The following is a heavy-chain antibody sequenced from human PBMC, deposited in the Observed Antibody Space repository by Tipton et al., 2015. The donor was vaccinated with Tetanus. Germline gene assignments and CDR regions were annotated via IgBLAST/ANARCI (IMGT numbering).Heavy chain of an antibody. V-gene: IGHV1-2*02. CDR2: VDPNSGGT. CDR1: GYTFTAYY. CDR3: ARDRGDYIYYGMDV. J-gene: IGHJ6*02. D-gene: IGHD3-22*01. Sequence: QVQLVQSGAEVKKPGASVRVSCKASGYTFTAYYMYWVRQAPGQGLEGLGWVDPNSGGTEYAQRFQGRVTMTRDTSIGTAYMELRRLTSDDTAVYYCARDRGDYIYYGMDVWGPGTTVTVS.